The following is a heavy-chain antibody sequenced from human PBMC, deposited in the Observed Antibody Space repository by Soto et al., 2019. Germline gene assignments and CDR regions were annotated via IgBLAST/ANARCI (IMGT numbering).Heavy chain of an antibody. Sequence: EVQLVDSGGALVQPGESLRLSCAASGFTFSDYLMTWVRQAPGKGLEWVATIKQDGNEKYYVDPVKCRFTNSRDNAKNSLYLQLNALRAEDTAVYYCAIGHWLGKWGQGTLVTVSS. D-gene: IGHD6-19*01. J-gene: IGHJ4*02. V-gene: IGHV3-7*01. CDR1: GFTFSDYL. CDR3: AIGHWLGK. CDR2: IKQDGNEK.